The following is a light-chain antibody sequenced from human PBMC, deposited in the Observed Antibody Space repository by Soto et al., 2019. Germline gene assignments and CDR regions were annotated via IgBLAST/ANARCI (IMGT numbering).Light chain of an antibody. V-gene: IGKV1-27*01. Sequence: DIQMTQSPSSLSASVGDRVTITCRASQDIANYLAWYQQKPGKVPKLLIYAAITLQSGVPSRFSGSGSGTDFTLTISILQPEDVATYYCQMYYNAPRTFGQGTKVE. CDR2: AAI. CDR3: QMYYNAPRT. CDR1: QDIANY. J-gene: IGKJ1*01.